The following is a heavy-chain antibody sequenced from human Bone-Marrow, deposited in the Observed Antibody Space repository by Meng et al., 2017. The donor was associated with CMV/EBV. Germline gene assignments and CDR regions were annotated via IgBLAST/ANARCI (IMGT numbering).Heavy chain of an antibody. CDR3: ASLSLLAARARNYFDY. Sequence: SVQVSCKASGGTFSSYVIRWVRQTPGQGLEWMGGISPIFGTANYAQKLQGRVTITTDESTSTAYMERSSLRAEDTAVYYCASLSLLAARARNYFDYWGQGTLVTVSS. CDR1: GGTFSSYV. D-gene: IGHD6-6*01. CDR2: ISPIFGTA. V-gene: IGHV1-69*05. J-gene: IGHJ4*02.